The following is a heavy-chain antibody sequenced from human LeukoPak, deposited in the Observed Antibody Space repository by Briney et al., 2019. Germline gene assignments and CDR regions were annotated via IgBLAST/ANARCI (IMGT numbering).Heavy chain of an antibody. CDR2: INSDGINT. V-gene: IGHV3-74*01. CDR1: GFTFSNYW. J-gene: IGHJ5*02. CDR3: ARDLGQYYDTSDNWFDP. Sequence: GSLRLSCAASGFTFSNYWMHWVRQAPGKGLVWVSRINSDGINTSYADSMKGRFTISRDNAKNTLNLQMNSLRAEDTAVYYCARDLGQYYDTSDNWFDPWGQGTLVTVSS. D-gene: IGHD3-22*01.